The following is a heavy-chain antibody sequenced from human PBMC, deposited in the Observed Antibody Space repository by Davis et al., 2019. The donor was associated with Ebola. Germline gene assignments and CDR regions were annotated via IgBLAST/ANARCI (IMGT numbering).Heavy chain of an antibody. Sequence: PGGSLRLSCAASGFSFSSYVMSWVRQTPGKGLEWVSAISGSGGSTYYADSVKGRFTISRDNTKNSLYLQMNSLRAEDTAVYYCGRDGVPAAVDLWGQGTLVTVSS. CDR3: GRDGVPAAVDL. J-gene: IGHJ5*02. V-gene: IGHV3-23*01. D-gene: IGHD2-2*01. CDR2: ISGSGGST. CDR1: GFSFSSYV.